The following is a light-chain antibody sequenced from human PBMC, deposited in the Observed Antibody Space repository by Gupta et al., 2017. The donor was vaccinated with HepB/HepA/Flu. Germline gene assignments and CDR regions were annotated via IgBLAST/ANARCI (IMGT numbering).Light chain of an antibody. Sequence: QSVLTQPPSVSGAPGQRVTISCTGTTSNIGAGYDVHWYQQLPGTAPKLLIYGNVNRPSGVPDRFSGSKSGTSASLAITGLQADDEADYYCQSNDSSLSVLVFGGGTKLTVL. CDR1: TSNIGAGYD. J-gene: IGLJ2*01. CDR2: GNV. CDR3: QSNDSSLSVLV. V-gene: IGLV1-40*01.